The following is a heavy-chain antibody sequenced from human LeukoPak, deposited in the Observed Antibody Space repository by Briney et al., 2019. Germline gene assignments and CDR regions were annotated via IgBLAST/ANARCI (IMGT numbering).Heavy chain of an antibody. J-gene: IGHJ4*02. CDR1: GLTFSSYD. Sequence: GGSLRLSCVASGLTFSSYDMSWVRQAPGKGLEWVSHISRDGNAESTVDAPRGRFATSRDNAKNTVFLLINSLRVEDTAVYYCARDSVDGPFVISLDLWGQGALVTVSS. V-gene: IGHV3-7*01. CDR3: ARDSVDGPFVISLDL. CDR2: ISRDGNAE. D-gene: IGHD3-10*01.